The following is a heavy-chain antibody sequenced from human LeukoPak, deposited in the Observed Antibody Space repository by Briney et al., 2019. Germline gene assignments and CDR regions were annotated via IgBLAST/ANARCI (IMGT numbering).Heavy chain of an antibody. J-gene: IGHJ4*02. CDR2: ITNSGATT. D-gene: IGHD3-22*01. Sequence: PGGSLRLSCAASGFTFSDFYMNWIRQAPGKGLEWVSYITNSGATTYYPDSVKGRFTISRDNAKNSLYLQMNSLRAEDTAVYYCARSNYDDSSGYYDYWGQGTLVTVSS. CDR3: ARSNYDDSSGYYDY. V-gene: IGHV3-11*01. CDR1: GFTFSDFY.